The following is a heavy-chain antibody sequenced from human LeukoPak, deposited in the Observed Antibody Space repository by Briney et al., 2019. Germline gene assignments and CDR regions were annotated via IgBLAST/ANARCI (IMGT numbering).Heavy chain of an antibody. CDR1: GFTFRSYW. CDR3: ASLGT. J-gene: IGHJ5*02. V-gene: IGHV3-74*01. D-gene: IGHD1-1*01. CDR2: IDTDGSTA. Sequence: PGGSLRLSCAASGFTFRSYWMHWVRQAPGKGLVWVSHIDTDGSTATYADSVRGRFTISRDNAKNTLYLQMNSLRAEDTAAYYCASLGTWGQGTLVTVSS.